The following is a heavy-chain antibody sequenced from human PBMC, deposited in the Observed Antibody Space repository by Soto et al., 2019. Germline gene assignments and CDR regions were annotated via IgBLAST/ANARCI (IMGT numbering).Heavy chain of an antibody. D-gene: IGHD6-6*01. J-gene: IGHJ6*02. CDR2: INPYSGNT. V-gene: IGHV1-8*01. CDR1: GYTFTRHD. Sequence: ASVKVSCKASGYTFTRHDIHWLRQASGQGLEWMGSINPYSGNTAFAPKFQDRIAMTRDTSITTAYMELNSLSSGDTAVYFCTSLSSMDVWGQGTTVTVSS. CDR3: TSLSSMDV.